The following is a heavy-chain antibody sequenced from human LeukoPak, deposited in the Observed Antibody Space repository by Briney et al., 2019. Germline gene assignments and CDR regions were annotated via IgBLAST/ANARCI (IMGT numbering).Heavy chain of an antibody. CDR1: GFTFSSYA. CDR3: AKAPRLNYFDY. V-gene: IGHV3-23*01. J-gene: IGHJ4*02. Sequence: GGSLRLSCAASGFTFSSYAISWVRQAPGKGLEWVSSLTGSGGTTYYADSVKGRFTISRDNSKNTLYLQMNSLRAEDTAVYYCAKAPRLNYFDYWGQGTLVTVSS. CDR2: LTGSGGTT.